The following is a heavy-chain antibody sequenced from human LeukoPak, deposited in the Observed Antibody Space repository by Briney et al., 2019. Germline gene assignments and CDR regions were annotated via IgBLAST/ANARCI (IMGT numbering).Heavy chain of an antibody. D-gene: IGHD1-7*01. Sequence: GASVKVSCTASGGTFSSYAISWVRQAPGQGLEWMGRIIPILGIANYAQKFQGRVTITADKSTSTAYMELSSLRSEDTAVYYCARDHPQVELNNWFDPWGQGTLVTVSS. V-gene: IGHV1-69*04. CDR1: GGTFSSYA. J-gene: IGHJ5*02. CDR2: IIPILGIA. CDR3: ARDHPQVELNNWFDP.